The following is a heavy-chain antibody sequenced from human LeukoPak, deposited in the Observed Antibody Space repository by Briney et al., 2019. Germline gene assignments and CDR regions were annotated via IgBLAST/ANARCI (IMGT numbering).Heavy chain of an antibody. CDR2: INPNSGGT. CDR3: AREAVAGPNDAFDI. Sequence: GASVKVSCKASGYTFTSYGISWVRQAPGQGLEWMGWINPNSGGTNYAQKFQGWVTMTRDTSISTAYMELSRLRSDDTAVYYCAREAVAGPNDAFDIWGQGTMVTVSS. D-gene: IGHD6-19*01. J-gene: IGHJ3*02. V-gene: IGHV1-2*04. CDR1: GYTFTSYG.